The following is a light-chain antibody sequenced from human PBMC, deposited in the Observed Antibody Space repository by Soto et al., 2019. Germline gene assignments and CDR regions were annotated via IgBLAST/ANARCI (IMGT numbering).Light chain of an antibody. CDR1: QGIRNY. V-gene: IGKV1-17*03. Sequence: DIQMTQSPSAMSASVGDRVTITCRASQGIRNYLAWYQQKPGKAPKLLIYAASTLESGVSSRFSGRGSGTEFTLTINSLQPEDFATYYCQQYKSYLRTFGQGTKVDI. J-gene: IGKJ1*01. CDR3: QQYKSYLRT. CDR2: AAS.